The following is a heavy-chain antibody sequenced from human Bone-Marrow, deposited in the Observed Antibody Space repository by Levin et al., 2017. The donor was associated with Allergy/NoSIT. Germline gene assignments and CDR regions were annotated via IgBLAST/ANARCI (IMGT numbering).Heavy chain of an antibody. CDR3: AKGPLNMVEGVIRYYFYYMDV. D-gene: IGHD3-10*01. CDR1: GITFSSYA. Sequence: GESLKISCAASGITFSSYAMSWVRQAPGKGLEWVSAISGNGGSTYYADSVKGRFTISRDNSKSTLSLQMNSLRVEDTAAYYCAKGPLNMVEGVIRYYFYYMDVWGKGTTVTVSS. J-gene: IGHJ6*03. CDR2: ISGNGGST. V-gene: IGHV3-23*01.